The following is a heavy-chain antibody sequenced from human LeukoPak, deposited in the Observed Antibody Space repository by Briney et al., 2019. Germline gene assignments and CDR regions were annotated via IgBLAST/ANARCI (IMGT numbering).Heavy chain of an antibody. J-gene: IGHJ4*02. CDR2: IRYDGSNK. D-gene: IGHD4-11*01. Sequence: GSLRLSCAASGFTFSSYGMHWVRQAPGKGLEWVAFIRYDGSNKYYADSVKGRFTISRDNSKNTLYLQMNSLRAEDTAVYYCARNPTFYSNYPDYWGQGTLVTVSS. CDR3: ARNPTFYSNYPDY. V-gene: IGHV3-30*02. CDR1: GFTFSSYG.